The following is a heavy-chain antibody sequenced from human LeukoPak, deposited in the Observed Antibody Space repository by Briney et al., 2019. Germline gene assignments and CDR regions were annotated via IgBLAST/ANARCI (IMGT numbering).Heavy chain of an antibody. V-gene: IGHV3-48*03. D-gene: IGHD4-23*01. Sequence: GGSLRLSVQASGFTFGGYERNWVGQAPGKGLQWVSYISSSGSTRYYAESVKGRFTISRDNTRNSLYLQMNSLRAEDTAVYYCARDYGGSSPFDYWGQGTLVTVSS. J-gene: IGHJ4*02. CDR3: ARDYGGSSPFDY. CDR2: ISSSGSTR. CDR1: GFTFGGYE.